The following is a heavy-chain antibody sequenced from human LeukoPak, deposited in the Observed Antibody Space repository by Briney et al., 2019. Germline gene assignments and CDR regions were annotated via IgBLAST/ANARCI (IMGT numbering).Heavy chain of an antibody. CDR1: GYTFTSYY. J-gene: IGHJ5*02. D-gene: IGHD1-26*01. CDR2: INPSGGST. CDR3: AREEVMEIVGATVPGWFDP. Sequence: ASVKVSCKASGYTFTSYYVHWVRQAPGQGLEWMGIINPSGGSTSYAQKFQGRVTMTRDMSTSTVYMELSSLRSEDTAVYYCAREEVMEIVGATVPGWFDPWGQGTLVTVSS. V-gene: IGHV1-46*01.